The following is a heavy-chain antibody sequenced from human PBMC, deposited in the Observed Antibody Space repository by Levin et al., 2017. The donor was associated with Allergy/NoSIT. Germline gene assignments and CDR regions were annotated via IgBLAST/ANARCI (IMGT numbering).Heavy chain of an antibody. CDR1: FFPFLLSS. Sequence: GESLKISFSSSFFPFLLSSLPFFLPSPFKGLEWVSAIDTGGDTYYPGSVKGRFTVSRENAKSSLYLQMNSLRAGDTAVYFCVREAGGDSNIDPFDHWGQGTLVTVSS. CDR2: IDTGGDT. CDR3: VREAGGDSNIDPFDH. V-gene: IGHV3-13*04. D-gene: IGHD4-11*01. J-gene: IGHJ4*02.